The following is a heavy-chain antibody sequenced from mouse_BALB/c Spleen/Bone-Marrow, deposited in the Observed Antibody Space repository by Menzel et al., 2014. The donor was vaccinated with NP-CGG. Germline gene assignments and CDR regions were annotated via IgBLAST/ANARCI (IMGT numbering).Heavy chain of an antibody. CDR2: IWSGRST. J-gene: IGHJ4*01. V-gene: IGHV2-4-1*01. CDR3: ARKRTGTYTMDY. Sequence: VMLVESGPGLVQPSQSLSITCTVSGFSLTSYGVHWVRQSPGKGLEWLGVIWSGRSTDYNAAFISRLSISKDNSKNQVFFKMNSLQADDTAIYYCARKRTGTYTMDYWGQGTSVTVSS. CDR1: GFSLTSYG. D-gene: IGHD4-1*01.